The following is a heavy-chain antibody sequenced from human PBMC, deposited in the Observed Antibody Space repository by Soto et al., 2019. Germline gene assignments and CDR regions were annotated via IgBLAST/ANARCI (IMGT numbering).Heavy chain of an antibody. D-gene: IGHD5-12*01. CDR2: ISSSSTTA. CDR3: AKDRDIVATIPEY. Sequence: PGGSLRLSCAASGFTLSDYYMSWVRQAPGKGLEWLSYISSSSTTAYYVDSVKGRFTISRDNSKNTLYLQMNSLRAEDTAVYYCAKDRDIVATIPEYWGQGTLVTVS. V-gene: IGHV3-11*01. J-gene: IGHJ4*02. CDR1: GFTLSDYY.